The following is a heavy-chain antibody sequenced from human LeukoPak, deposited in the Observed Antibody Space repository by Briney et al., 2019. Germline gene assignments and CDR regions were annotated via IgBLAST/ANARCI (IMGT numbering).Heavy chain of an antibody. CDR1: GFTFSTYW. J-gene: IGHJ4*02. CDR3: ARYTEYYFDY. D-gene: IGHD2-2*02. Sequence: GGSLRLSCAASGFTFSTYWMTWVRQAPGKGLEWVANVKRDGSEVYYANSVKGHFTISRDNAKNSLYLQMNSLRAEDTAVYYCARYTEYYFDYWGPGTLVTVSS. CDR2: VKRDGSEV. V-gene: IGHV3-7*01.